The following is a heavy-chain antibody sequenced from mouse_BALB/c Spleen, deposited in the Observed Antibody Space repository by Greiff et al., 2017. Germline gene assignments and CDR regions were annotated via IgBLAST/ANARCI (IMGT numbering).Heavy chain of an antibody. D-gene: IGHD1-1*02. CDR1: GFNIKDTY. Sequence: VQLKQSGAELVKPGASVKLSCTASGFNIKDTYMHWVKQRPEQGLEWIGRIDPANGNTKYDPKFQGKATITADTSSNTAYLQLSSLTSEDTAVYYCARYYGVFFDYWGQGTTLTVSS. CDR2: IDPANGNT. CDR3: ARYYGVFFDY. J-gene: IGHJ2*01. V-gene: IGHV14-3*02.